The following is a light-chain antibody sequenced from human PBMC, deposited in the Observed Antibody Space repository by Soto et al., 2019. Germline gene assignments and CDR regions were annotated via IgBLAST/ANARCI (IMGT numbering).Light chain of an antibody. J-gene: IGLJ1*01. V-gene: IGLV1-40*01. CDR3: SSYTVGSTLYV. CDR2: GNS. CDR1: SSNIGAHYD. Sequence: QSVLTQPPSVSGAPGQRVTISCTGSSSNIGAHYDVHWYQQLPGTAPKLLIYGNSNRPSGVPDRFSGSKSGTSASLAITGLQAEDEADYYCSSYTVGSTLYVFGTGTKVTVL.